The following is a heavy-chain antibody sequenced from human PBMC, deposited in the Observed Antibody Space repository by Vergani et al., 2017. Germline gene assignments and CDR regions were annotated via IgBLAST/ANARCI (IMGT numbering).Heavy chain of an antibody. V-gene: IGHV4-34*01. Sequence: QVQLQQWGAGLLKPSETLSLTCAVYGGSFSGYYWSWIRQPPGKGLEWIGEINHSGSTNYNPSLKSRVTISVDTSKNQFSLKLSSVTAADTAVYYCARDSGYCSSTSCYRWFDPWGQGTLVTVSS. D-gene: IGHD2-2*03. CDR1: GGSFSGYY. J-gene: IGHJ5*02. CDR2: INHSGST. CDR3: ARDSGYCSSTSCYRWFDP.